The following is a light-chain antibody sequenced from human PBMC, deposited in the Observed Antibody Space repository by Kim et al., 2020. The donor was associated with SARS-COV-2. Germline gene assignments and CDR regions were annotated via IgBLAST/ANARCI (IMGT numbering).Light chain of an antibody. CDR2: SDY. CDR3: AVWDESLRGRL. CDR1: SSNIGSNT. V-gene: IGLV1-44*01. Sequence: QSVLTQPPSASGTPGQRVTISCSGSSSNIGSNTVNWYQQLPGTAPKLLIYSDYQRASGVPDRFSGSRSGTSASLAISGLLSEDEADYYCAVWDESLRGRLCGAETKVTVL. J-gene: IGLJ1*01.